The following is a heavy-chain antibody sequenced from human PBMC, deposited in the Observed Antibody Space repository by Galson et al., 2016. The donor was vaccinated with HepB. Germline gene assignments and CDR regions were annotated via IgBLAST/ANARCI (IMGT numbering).Heavy chain of an antibody. CDR1: GGSFSGYY. CDR2: INDSGST. Sequence: SETLSLTCVVYGGSFSGYYWSWIRQPPGKGLEWIGEINDSGSTNYNPSLTSRVTISVDTSKNQFSLKLNSVTAADTAVYYCARLVAGPSITMVRGQRKYKGVGFDPWGQGTLVTVSS. V-gene: IGHV4-34*01. D-gene: IGHD3-10*01. CDR3: ARLVAGPSITMVRGQRKYKGVGFDP. J-gene: IGHJ5*02.